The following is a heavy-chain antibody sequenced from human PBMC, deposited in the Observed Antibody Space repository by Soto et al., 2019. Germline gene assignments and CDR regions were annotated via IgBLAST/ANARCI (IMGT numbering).Heavy chain of an antibody. D-gene: IGHD3-3*01. CDR1: GGTFSSYG. Sequence: QVQLVQSGAEVKKPGSSVKVSCKASGGTFSSYGIDWVRQAPGQGLEWMGGIIPIFGTANYAQKFQGRITITADESTSTAYMELRSLRSEDTAVYYCARVGDMAYKDWGQGTLVTVSP. CDR2: IIPIFGTA. CDR3: ARVGDMAYKD. V-gene: IGHV1-69*01. J-gene: IGHJ4*02.